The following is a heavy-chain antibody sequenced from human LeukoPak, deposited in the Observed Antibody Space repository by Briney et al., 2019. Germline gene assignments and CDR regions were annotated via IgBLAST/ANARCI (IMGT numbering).Heavy chain of an antibody. CDR2: IYYSGSV. CDR3: ARTRGDGVIHL. Sequence: SETLSLTYTVSGGSIRSYHWSWIRQPPGKGLEWIGHIYYSGSVNYKPSLKSRATISLDTPRNQVSLRLKSVTAADTAVYYCARTRGDGVIHLWGQGTLVTVSS. D-gene: IGHD3-22*01. J-gene: IGHJ5*02. V-gene: IGHV4-59*01. CDR1: GGSIRSYH.